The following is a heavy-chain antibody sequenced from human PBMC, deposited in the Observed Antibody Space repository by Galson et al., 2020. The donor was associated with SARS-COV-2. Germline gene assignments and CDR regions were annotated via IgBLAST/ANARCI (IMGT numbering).Heavy chain of an antibody. D-gene: IGHD3-22*01. CDR1: GYTFIDYW. CDR2: IYPYDSDT. V-gene: IGHV5-51*01. Sequence: GESLKISCKASGYTFIDYWIGWVRQMPGKGLEWMGVIYPYDSDTRYSPSFQGQVTVSADKSINTAYLQWSSLKASDTAMYYCARLSGYGDFWGQGTLVLVSA. J-gene: IGHJ4*02. CDR3: ARLSGYGDF.